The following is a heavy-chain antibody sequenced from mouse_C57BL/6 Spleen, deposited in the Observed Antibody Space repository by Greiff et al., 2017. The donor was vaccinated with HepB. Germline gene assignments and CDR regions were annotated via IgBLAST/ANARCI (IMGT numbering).Heavy chain of an antibody. CDR2: IDPSDSYT. CDR3: ARGTAQATNWFAY. V-gene: IGHV1-59*01. Sequence: QVQLQQPGAELVRPGTSVKLSCKASGYTFTSYWMHWVKQRPGQGLEWIGVIDPSDSYTNYNQKFKGKATLTVDTSSSTAYMQLSSLTSEDSAVYYCARGTAQATNWFAYWGQGLWSLSLQ. D-gene: IGHD3-2*02. CDR1: GYTFTSYW. J-gene: IGHJ3*01.